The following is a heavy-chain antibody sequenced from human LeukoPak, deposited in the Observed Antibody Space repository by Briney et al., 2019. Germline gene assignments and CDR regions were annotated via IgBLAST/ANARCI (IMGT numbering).Heavy chain of an antibody. Sequence: GASVKVSCKASGYTFTGYYMHWVRQAPGQGLEWMGWINPNSGGTNYAQKFQGRVTMTRDTSISTAYMELSRLRSDDTAVYYCARCWGSGRYLFDAFDIWGQGTMVTVSS. CDR1: GYTFTGYY. CDR3: ARCWGSGRYLFDAFDI. V-gene: IGHV1-2*02. J-gene: IGHJ3*02. D-gene: IGHD1-26*01. CDR2: INPNSGGT.